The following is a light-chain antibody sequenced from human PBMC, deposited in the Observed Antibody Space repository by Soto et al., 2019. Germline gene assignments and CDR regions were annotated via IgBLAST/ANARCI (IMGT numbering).Light chain of an antibody. CDR2: EVN. J-gene: IGLJ2*01. CDR3: SSYTTSGTLVI. CDR1: STDVGGYNY. Sequence: QSALTQPASVSGSPGQSITISCTGTSTDVGGYNYVSWYQQHPGKAPKLMIYEVNERPSGVSDRFSGSKSGNTASLAISGLQAEDEADYYCSSYTTSGTLVIFGGGTKLTVL. V-gene: IGLV2-14*03.